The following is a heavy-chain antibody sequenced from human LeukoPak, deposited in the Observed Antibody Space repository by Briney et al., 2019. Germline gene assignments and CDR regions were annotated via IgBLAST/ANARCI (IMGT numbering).Heavy chain of an antibody. V-gene: IGHV3-23*01. D-gene: IGHD5-18*01. CDR2: ISGSGGST. CDR1: GFTFSSYA. J-gene: IGHJ4*02. Sequence: GGSLRLSCAASGFTFSSYAMSWVRQAPGKGLEWVSAISGSGGSTYYADSVKGRFTISRDSSKNTLYLQMNSLRAEDTAVYYCANWGGYSYGQDLYYFDYWGQGTLVTVSS. CDR3: ANWGGYSYGQDLYYFDY.